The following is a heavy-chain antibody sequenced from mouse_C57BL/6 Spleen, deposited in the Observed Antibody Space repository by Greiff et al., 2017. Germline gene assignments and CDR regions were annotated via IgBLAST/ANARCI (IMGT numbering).Heavy chain of an antibody. J-gene: IGHJ3*01. V-gene: IGHV1-69*01. CDR1: GYTFTSYW. CDR3: ARGSSYEFAY. CDR2: IDPSDSYN. D-gene: IGHD1-1*01. Sequence: QVQLQQPGAELVMPGASVKLSCKASGYTFTSYWMHWVKQRPGQGLEWIGEIDPSDSYNNYNQKLKGKSTLTVDKSSRPAYMQLSSLTSEDSAVYYCARGSSYEFAYWGQGTLVTVYA.